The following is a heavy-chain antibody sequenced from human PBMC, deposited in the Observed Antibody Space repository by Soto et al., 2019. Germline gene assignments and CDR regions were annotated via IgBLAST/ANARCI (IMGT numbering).Heavy chain of an antibody. CDR2: ISYDGSNK. V-gene: IGHV3-30*18. CDR1: GITFRSYG. J-gene: IGHJ3*02. D-gene: IGHD3-3*01. CDR3: AKDLIFGVVIGNQNHDAFDI. Sequence: SGGSLRLSCVASGITFRSYGMHWVRQAPGKGPEWVAVISYDGSNKYYADSVKGRFTISRDNSKNTLYLQMNSLRAEDTAVYYCAKDLIFGVVIGNQNHDAFDIWGQGTMVTVSS.